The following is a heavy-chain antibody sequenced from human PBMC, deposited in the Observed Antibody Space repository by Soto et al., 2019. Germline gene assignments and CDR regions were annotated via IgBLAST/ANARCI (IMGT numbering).Heavy chain of an antibody. CDR2: FSSSSSYI. D-gene: IGHD3-16*01. J-gene: IGHJ6*02. CDR3: ARDRSGGSYGMHV. CDR1: GFTFSSYS. Sequence: EVQLVESGGGLVKPGGSLRLSCAASGFTFSSYSMNWVRQAPGKGLEWVSSFSSSSSYIYYADSVKGRFTISRDNPKTPLFLQMTRPRAEDTALYSCARDRSGGSYGMHVWGQGTTVTLSS. V-gene: IGHV3-21*01.